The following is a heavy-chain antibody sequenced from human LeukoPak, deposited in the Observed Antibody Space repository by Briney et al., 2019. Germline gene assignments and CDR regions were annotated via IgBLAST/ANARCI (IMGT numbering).Heavy chain of an antibody. CDR2: ISSSGVST. CDR1: GFTFTTYA. CDR3: AKDPSLLLWFGELSGFDY. V-gene: IGHV3-23*01. Sequence: GGSLRLSCAASGFTFTTYAMSWVRQAPGKGLEWVSAISSSGVSTYYADSVKGRFTISRDNSKNTLYLQMNSLRAEDTAVYYCAKDPSLLLWFGELSGFDYWGQGTLVTVSS. J-gene: IGHJ4*02. D-gene: IGHD3-10*01.